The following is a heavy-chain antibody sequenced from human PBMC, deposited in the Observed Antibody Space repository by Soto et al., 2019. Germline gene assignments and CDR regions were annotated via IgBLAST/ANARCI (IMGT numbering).Heavy chain of an antibody. CDR2: ISGGGGSTR. J-gene: IGHJ4*02. D-gene: IGHD3-22*01. CDR1: GFTFSDYY. CDR3: ARVRGYYDRSGFDS. Sequence: PGVSLRLSCAASGFTFSDYYMSWIRQAPGKGLEWVSYISGGGGSTRSYADSVKGRFTISRDNAQNSPYLQMNSLRAEDTAVYYCARVRGYYDRSGFDSWGQGTLVTVCS. V-gene: IGHV3-11*01.